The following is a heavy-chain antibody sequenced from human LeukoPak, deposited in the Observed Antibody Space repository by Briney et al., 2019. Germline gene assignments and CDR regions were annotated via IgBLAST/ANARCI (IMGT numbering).Heavy chain of an antibody. CDR1: GGSISSYY. D-gene: IGHD3-10*01. J-gene: IGHJ4*02. Sequence: SETLSLTCTVSGGSISSYYWSWIRQPPGKGLESIGYIYYSGSTNYNPSLKSRVTISLDTSKNQFSLKLSSVAAADTAVYYCARDGYYGSGLDYWGQGTLVTVSS. V-gene: IGHV4-59*01. CDR2: IYYSGST. CDR3: ARDGYYGSGLDY.